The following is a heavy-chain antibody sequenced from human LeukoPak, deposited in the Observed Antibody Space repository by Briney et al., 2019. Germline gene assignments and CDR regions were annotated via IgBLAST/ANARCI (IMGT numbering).Heavy chain of an antibody. D-gene: IGHD3-9*01. CDR1: GGSISSSIYY. V-gene: IGHV4-39*01. J-gene: IGHJ4*02. CDR3: ALGLVTDY. Sequence: SETLSLTCTVSGGSISSSIYYWGWIRQPPGKGLEWIGSIYYSGSTYYNPSLKSRVTISVDTSKNQFSLNLSSVTAADTAVYYCALGLVTDYWGQGTLVTVSS. CDR2: IYYSGST.